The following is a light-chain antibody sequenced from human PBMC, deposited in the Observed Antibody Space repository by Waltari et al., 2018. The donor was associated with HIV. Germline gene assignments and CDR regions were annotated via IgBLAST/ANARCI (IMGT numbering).Light chain of an antibody. V-gene: IGLV1-51*01. CDR1: SSNIGNNY. Sequence: QSVLTQPPSVSAAPGQTVTISCSGSSSNIGNNYVSWSQQLPGTAPKLLIYDNNKRPSGIPDRFSGSKSGTSATLGITGLQTGDEADYYCGTWDSSLSAGRVFGTGTKVTVL. CDR2: DNN. CDR3: GTWDSSLSAGRV. J-gene: IGLJ1*01.